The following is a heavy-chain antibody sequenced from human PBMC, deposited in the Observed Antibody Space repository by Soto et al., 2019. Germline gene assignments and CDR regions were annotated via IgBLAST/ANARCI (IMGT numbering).Heavy chain of an antibody. V-gene: IGHV1-2*02. J-gene: IGHJ4*02. CDR2: INPNSGGT. CDR3: SSSGYYHPLYYFDY. D-gene: IGHD3-22*01. Sequence: ASVKVSCKASGYTFTGYYMHWVRQAPGQGLEWMGWINPNSGGTNYAQKFQGRVTMTRDTSISTAYMELSRLRSDDTAVYYCSSSGYYHPLYYFDYWGQGTLVTAPQ. CDR1: GYTFTGYY.